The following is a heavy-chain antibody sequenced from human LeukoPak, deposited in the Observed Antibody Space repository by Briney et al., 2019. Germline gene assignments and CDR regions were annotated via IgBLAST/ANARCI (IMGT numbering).Heavy chain of an antibody. J-gene: IGHJ4*03. D-gene: IGHD2-15*01. CDR1: GFTFDDYA. CDR2: ISWNSGSI. V-gene: IGHV3-9*01. Sequence: GRSLRLSCAASGFTFDDYAVHWVRQAPGKGLEWVSGISWNSGSIGYADSVKGRFTISRDNAKNSLYLQMNSLRAEDTALYYCAKAAAENIVVVVAAIHLPLHFDYWGQGTTVTVSS. CDR3: AKAAAENIVVVVAAIHLPLHFDY.